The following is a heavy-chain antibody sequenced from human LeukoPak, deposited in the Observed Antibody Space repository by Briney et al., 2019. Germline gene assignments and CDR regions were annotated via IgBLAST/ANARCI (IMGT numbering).Heavy chain of an antibody. CDR1: GGSFSGYY. CDR3: ARGTSVLRYFDWYPNFDY. D-gene: IGHD3-9*01. Sequence: SETLSLTCAVYGGSFSGYYWSWIRQPPGKGLEWIGEINHSGSTNYNPSLKSRVTISVDTSKNQFSLKLSSVTAADTAVYYCARGTSVLRYFDWYPNFDYWGQGTLVTVSS. V-gene: IGHV4-34*01. CDR2: INHSGST. J-gene: IGHJ4*02.